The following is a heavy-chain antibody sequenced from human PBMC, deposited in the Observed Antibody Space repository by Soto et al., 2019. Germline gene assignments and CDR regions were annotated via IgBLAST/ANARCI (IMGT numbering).Heavy chain of an antibody. CDR2: IYTSGST. CDR1: GGSISSYY. Sequence: SETLSLTCTVSGGSISSYYWSWIRRPAGKGLEWIGRIYTSGSTNYNPSLKSRVTMSVDTSKNQFSLKLSSVTAADTAVYYCARDLEGYCSSTSCSGDYYYGMDVWGQGTTVTVSS. V-gene: IGHV4-4*07. D-gene: IGHD2-2*01. CDR3: ARDLEGYCSSTSCSGDYYYGMDV. J-gene: IGHJ6*02.